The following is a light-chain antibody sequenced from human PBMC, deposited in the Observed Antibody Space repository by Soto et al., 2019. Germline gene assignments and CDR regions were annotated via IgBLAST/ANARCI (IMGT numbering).Light chain of an antibody. CDR3: QTWVTGIHI. V-gene: IGLV4-69*01. CDR1: SGHSNYA. J-gene: IGLJ2*01. Sequence: QLVLTQSPSASASLGASVKLTCTLSSGHSNYAIAWHQQQPEKGPRFLMKLNSDCSHSKGDGIPDRFSGSSSGAERYLTISTLQSEDEADYYCQTWVTGIHIFGGGTKLTVL. CDR2: LNSDCSH.